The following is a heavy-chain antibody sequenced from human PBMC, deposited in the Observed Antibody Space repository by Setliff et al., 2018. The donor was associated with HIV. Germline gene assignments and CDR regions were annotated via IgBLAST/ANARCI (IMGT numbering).Heavy chain of an antibody. CDR3: AGGGQWRPDY. CDR2: IYSSVGT. Sequence: SETLSLTCTVSGASLRAFYWSWIRQPPGKGLEWLGYIYSSVGTNYNPSLEGRITISLDTSKSLFSLKLTSVTAADTATYFCAGGGQWRPDYWGLGTLVTVSS. V-gene: IGHV4-59*08. D-gene: IGHD6-19*01. J-gene: IGHJ4*02. CDR1: GASLRAFY.